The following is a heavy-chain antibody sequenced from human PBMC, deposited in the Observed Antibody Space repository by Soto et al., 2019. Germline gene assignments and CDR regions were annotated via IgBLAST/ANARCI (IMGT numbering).Heavy chain of an antibody. J-gene: IGHJ5*02. D-gene: IGHD2-2*01. V-gene: IGHV4-31*03. CDR2: IYYSGTT. CDR3: ARVIPGVEAWFDP. Sequence: PSETLSLTCSVSGGSISSGGYYWSWIRRHPGKGLEWIGYIYYSGTTYYNPSVESRITISLDTSKNQFSLKLSSVTAADTAVYYCARVIPGVEAWFDPWGQGTLVTVSS. CDR1: GGSISSGGYY.